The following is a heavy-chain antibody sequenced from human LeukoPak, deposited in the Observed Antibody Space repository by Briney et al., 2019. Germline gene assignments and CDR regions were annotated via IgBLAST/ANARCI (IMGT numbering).Heavy chain of an antibody. Sequence: SQTLSLTCTVSGGSISSGDYYWSCIRQPPGKGLECIGYIYYSGSTYYNPSLKSRVTISVDTSKNQSSLKLSSVTAADTAVYYCARTIFGVVIGGAFDIWGQGTMVTVSS. V-gene: IGHV4-30-4*08. CDR3: ARTIFGVVIGGAFDI. CDR2: IYYSGST. D-gene: IGHD3-3*01. J-gene: IGHJ3*02. CDR1: GGSISSGDYY.